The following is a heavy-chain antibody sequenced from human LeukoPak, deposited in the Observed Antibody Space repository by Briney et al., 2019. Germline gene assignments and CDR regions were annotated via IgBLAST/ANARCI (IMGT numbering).Heavy chain of an antibody. Sequence: GGSLRLSCAASGFTFSSYSMNWVRQAPGKGLEWVSSISSSSSYIYYADSVKGRFTISRDNAKNTLYLQMNSLRAEDTAVYYCARVATTDSSGYYYATYITWGQGTLVTVSS. V-gene: IGHV3-21*01. J-gene: IGHJ5*02. D-gene: IGHD3-22*01. CDR3: ARVATTDSSGYYYATYIT. CDR1: GFTFSSYS. CDR2: ISSSSSYI.